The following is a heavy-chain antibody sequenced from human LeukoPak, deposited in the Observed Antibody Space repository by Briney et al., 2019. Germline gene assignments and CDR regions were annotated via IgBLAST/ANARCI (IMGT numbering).Heavy chain of an antibody. D-gene: IGHD2-2*01. CDR1: GFTFSDSA. J-gene: IGHJ4*02. CDR3: AKRGSTTYHFDS. V-gene: IGHV3-23*01. CDR2: ISFSGGNT. Sequence: GGSLRLSCAASGFTFSDSAMSWVRQAPGKGLEWVSLISFSGGNTYYADSVKGRFTISRDNSKDTVYLQMNSLRAEDTAIYYCAKRGSTTYHFDSWGQGTLVIVSS.